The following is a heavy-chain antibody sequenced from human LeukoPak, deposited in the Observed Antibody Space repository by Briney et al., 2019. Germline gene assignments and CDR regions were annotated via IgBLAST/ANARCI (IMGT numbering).Heavy chain of an antibody. CDR3: AKYYDFWSGYYDI. D-gene: IGHD3-3*01. CDR1: GGSVSSYY. V-gene: IGHV4-4*07. CDR2: INPSGST. Sequence: PSETLSLTRTVSGGSVSSYYWSWIRQPAGKGLEWIGRINPSGSTNYNPSLKSRLTMSVDTSKNQFSLKLSSVTAADTAVYYCAKYYDFWSGYYDIWGQGTMVTVSS. J-gene: IGHJ3*02.